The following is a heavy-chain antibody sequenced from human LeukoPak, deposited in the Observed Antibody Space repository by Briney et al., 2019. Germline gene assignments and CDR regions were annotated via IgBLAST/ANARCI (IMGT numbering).Heavy chain of an antibody. Sequence: ASVKVSCKASGYTFTSYDINWVRQATGQGLEWMGWMNPNSGNTGYAQKFQGRVTMTRNTSISTAYMELSSLRSEDTAVYYCARGHSLVVRHHYYYGMDVWGQGTTVTVSS. V-gene: IGHV1-8*01. CDR1: GYTFTSYD. J-gene: IGHJ6*02. CDR2: MNPNSGNT. CDR3: ARGHSLVVRHHYYYGMDV. D-gene: IGHD2-15*01.